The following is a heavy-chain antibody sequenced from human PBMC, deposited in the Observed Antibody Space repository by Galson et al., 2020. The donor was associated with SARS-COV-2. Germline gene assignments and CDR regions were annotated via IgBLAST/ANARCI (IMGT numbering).Heavy chain of an antibody. CDR1: GFSLSTSGVG. V-gene: IGHV2-5*01. J-gene: IGHJ2*01. CDR3: ARHGAVAGYWYFDL. Sequence: ESGPTLVKPTQTLTLTCTFSGFSLSTSGVGVGWIRQPPGKALEWLALIYWNDDKRYSPSLKSRLTITKDTSKNQVVLTMTNMDPVDTATYYCARHGAVAGYWYFDLWGRGTLVTVSS. D-gene: IGHD6-19*01. CDR2: IYWNDDK.